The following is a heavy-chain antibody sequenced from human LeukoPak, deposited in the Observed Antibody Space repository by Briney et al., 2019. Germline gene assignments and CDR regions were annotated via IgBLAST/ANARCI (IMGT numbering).Heavy chain of an antibody. CDR3: ARDGGDYAGYYGMDV. D-gene: IGHD4-17*01. CDR2: IYHSGST. V-gene: IGHV4-4*02. Sequence: PSETLSLTCAVSGDSISSSNWWSWVRQPPGKGLEWIGEIYHSGSTNYNPSLKSRVTISVDKSKNQFSLKLSSVTAADTAVYYCARDGGDYAGYYGMDVWGQGTTVTVSS. CDR1: GDSISSSNW. J-gene: IGHJ6*02.